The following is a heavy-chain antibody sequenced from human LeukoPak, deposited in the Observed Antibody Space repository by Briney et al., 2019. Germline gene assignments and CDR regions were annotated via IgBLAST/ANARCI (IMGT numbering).Heavy chain of an antibody. V-gene: IGHV3-47*01. Sequence: PGGSLRLSCAASGFAFSSYALHWVRRAPGKGLEWVSAIGTGGDTYYADSVMGRFTISRDNAKKSLYLHMNCLIAEDMAVYYCARAVAAAVIDYWGQGTMVTVSS. CDR3: ARAVAAAVIDY. CDR1: GFAFSSYA. D-gene: IGHD6-13*01. CDR2: IGTGGDT. J-gene: IGHJ4*02.